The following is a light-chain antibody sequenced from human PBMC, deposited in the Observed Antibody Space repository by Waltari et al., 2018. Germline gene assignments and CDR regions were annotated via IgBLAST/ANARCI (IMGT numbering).Light chain of an antibody. Sequence: QSALTQPASVSGSPGQSITISCTGTSSDVGGYNYVSWYQQHPGKAPKLIIYEVSNRPSGVSNRFSGSKSGNTASLTISGLQVEDEADYYCSSYASSNHYVFGTGTKVTVL. CDR2: EVS. CDR3: SSYASSNHYV. V-gene: IGLV2-14*01. CDR1: SSDVGGYNY. J-gene: IGLJ1*01.